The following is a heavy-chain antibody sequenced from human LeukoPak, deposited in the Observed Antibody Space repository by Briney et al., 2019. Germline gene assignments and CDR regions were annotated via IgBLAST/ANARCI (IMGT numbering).Heavy chain of an antibody. J-gene: IGHJ4*02. Sequence: SVKVSCKASGGTFSSYAISWVRQAPGQGLEWMGGIIPIFGTANYAQKFQGRVTITADESTSTAYLELSSLRSEDTAVYYCASSMVRGVIILANSWGQGTLVTVSS. V-gene: IGHV1-69*13. CDR3: ASSMVRGVIILANS. D-gene: IGHD3-10*01. CDR2: IIPIFGTA. CDR1: GGTFSSYA.